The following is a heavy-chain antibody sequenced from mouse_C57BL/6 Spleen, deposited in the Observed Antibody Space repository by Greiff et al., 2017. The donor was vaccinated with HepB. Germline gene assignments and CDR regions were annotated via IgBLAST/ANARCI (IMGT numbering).Heavy chain of an antibody. V-gene: IGHV1-15*01. CDR3: TREGPTVVGGDY. CDR2: IDPETGGT. Sequence: QVQLQQSGAELVRPGASVTLSCKASGYTFTDYEMHWVKQTPVHGLEWIGAIDPETGGTAYNQKFKGKAILTADKSSSTAYMELRSLTSEDSAVYYCTREGPTVVGGDYWGQGTTLTVSS. CDR1: GYTFTDYE. D-gene: IGHD1-1*01. J-gene: IGHJ2*01.